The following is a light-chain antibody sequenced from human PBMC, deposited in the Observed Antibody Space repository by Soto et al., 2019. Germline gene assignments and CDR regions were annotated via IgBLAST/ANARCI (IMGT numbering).Light chain of an antibody. V-gene: IGKV3-15*01. CDR1: QSVSNN. CDR2: GAS. J-gene: IGKJ1*01. Sequence: EIVMTQSPATLSLSPGDRATLSWRASQSVSNNLAWYQKRPGQAPRLLIYGASTRATGIPARFSGSGSGTELTLTISSLQSEDFAVYYCQQYNDWPPWTFGQGTKVDI. CDR3: QQYNDWPPWT.